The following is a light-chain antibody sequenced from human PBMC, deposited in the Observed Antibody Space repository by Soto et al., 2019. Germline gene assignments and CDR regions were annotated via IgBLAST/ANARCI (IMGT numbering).Light chain of an antibody. Sequence: SYELTQPPSVSVAPGQTARITSGGNDIGSKSVHWYQQKPGQAPVLVVYDDSDRPSGIPERFSGSNSGNTATLTISTAEAGDEADYYCQVWDNTSEHVFGSGTKVTVL. J-gene: IGLJ1*01. V-gene: IGLV3-21*02. CDR2: DDS. CDR1: DIGSKS. CDR3: QVWDNTSEHV.